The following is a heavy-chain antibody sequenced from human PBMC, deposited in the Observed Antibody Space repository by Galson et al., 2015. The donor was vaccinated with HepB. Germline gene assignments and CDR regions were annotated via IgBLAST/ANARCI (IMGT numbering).Heavy chain of an antibody. J-gene: IGHJ2*01. CDR1: GYRFTNYW. CDR2: IYPGDSDT. CDR3: ARHGQYFEL. V-gene: IGHV5-51*01. Sequence: QSGAEVKKPGESLKISCEASGYRFTNYWVAWVRQMPGKGLECMGIIYPGDSDTRYSPSFQGQVTISADKSVSTAYLQWSSLKASDTAMYYCARHGQYFELWGRGTLVTVSS.